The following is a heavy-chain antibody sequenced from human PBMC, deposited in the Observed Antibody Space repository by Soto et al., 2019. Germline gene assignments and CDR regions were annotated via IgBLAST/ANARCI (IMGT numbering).Heavy chain of an antibody. J-gene: IGHJ6*03. D-gene: IGHD5-12*01. CDR2: VHASGTS. CDR3: AGRVDFPHYMDV. CDR1: GDSISPYY. V-gene: IGHV4-4*08. Sequence: QVQLQESGPGLVKPSETLSLTCTVAGDSISPYYWTWIRQPPGKGLESIGCVHASGTSTYNLTLTSRGTISVDTSKNHFYLTLQAVIAADTTVYYCAGRVDFPHYMDVWGKGTTFTVSS.